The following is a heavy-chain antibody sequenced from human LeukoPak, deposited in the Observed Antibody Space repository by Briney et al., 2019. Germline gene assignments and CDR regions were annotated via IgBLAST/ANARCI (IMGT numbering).Heavy chain of an antibody. CDR1: GYTFTSYG. CDR2: ISAYNGNT. D-gene: IGHD3-22*01. J-gene: IGHJ4*02. V-gene: IGHV1-18*01. CDR3: ARDYAPPHYYDSSGYYYPFDY. Sequence: ASVKVSCKASGYTFTSYGISWVRQAPGQGLEWMGWISAYNGNTNYAQKLQGRVTMTTDTSTSIAYMELRSLRSDDTAVYYCARDYAPPHYYDSSGYYYPFDYWGQGTLVTVSS.